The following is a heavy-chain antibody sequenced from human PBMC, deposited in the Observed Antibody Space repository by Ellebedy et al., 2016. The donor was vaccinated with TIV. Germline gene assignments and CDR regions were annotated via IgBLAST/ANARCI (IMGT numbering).Heavy chain of an antibody. D-gene: IGHD2/OR15-2a*01. V-gene: IGHV4-38-2*02. CDR1: GGSISGDYY. CDR3: ARDGTSTRFDP. J-gene: IGHJ5*02. CDR2: IYHSGNT. Sequence: MPSETLSLTCTVFGGSISGDYYWTWIRRPPGKGLEWIGSIYHSGNTYYNPSLKSRVTISVDTSKNQFSLKFSSVTAADTAVYYCARDGTSTRFDPWGQGTLVTVSS.